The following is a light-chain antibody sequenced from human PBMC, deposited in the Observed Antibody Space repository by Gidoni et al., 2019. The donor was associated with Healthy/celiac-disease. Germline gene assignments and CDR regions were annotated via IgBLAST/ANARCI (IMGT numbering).Light chain of an antibody. CDR2: SNN. V-gene: IGLV1-44*01. J-gene: IGLJ2*01. CDR3: AAWDDSLNGPVV. CDR1: SSNIGSNT. Sequence: VLTQPPSASGTPGQRVTISCSGSSSNIGSNTVNWYQQLPGTAPKLLIYSNNQRPSGVPDRFSGSKSGTSASLAISGLQSEDEADYYCAAWDDSLNGPVVFGGGTKLTVL.